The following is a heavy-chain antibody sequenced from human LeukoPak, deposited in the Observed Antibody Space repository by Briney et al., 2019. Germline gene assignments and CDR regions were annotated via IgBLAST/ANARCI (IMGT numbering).Heavy chain of an antibody. CDR2: FNLSGGST. Sequence: ASVTVSCKASGYSLTSYYLHWVRPPAAQGLEWMGIFNLSGGSTNYAQKFQGRVTMTSDRSKRKLYMALRSLRFGDAHLDDCANQEWLRFNLHAFDIWGQGTMLTVSS. D-gene: IGHD5-12*01. CDR3: ANQEWLRFNLHAFDI. V-gene: IGHV1-46*01. CDR1: GYSLTSYY. J-gene: IGHJ3*02.